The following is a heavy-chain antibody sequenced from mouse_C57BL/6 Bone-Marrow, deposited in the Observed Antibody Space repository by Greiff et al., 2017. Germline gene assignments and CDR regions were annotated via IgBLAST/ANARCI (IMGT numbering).Heavy chain of an antibody. CDR3: ARIALSGYCYFDY. J-gene: IGHJ2*01. V-gene: IGHV2-2*01. CDR2: IWSGGST. CDR1: GFSLTSYG. Sequence: VQLQQSGPGLVQPSQSLSITCTVSGFSLTSYGVHWVRQSPGKGLEWLGVIWSGGSTDYNAAFISRLSIIKDNFMTPVVFKLISMLAADTAIYYCARIALSGYCYFDYWGQGTTLTVSS. D-gene: IGHD2-3*01.